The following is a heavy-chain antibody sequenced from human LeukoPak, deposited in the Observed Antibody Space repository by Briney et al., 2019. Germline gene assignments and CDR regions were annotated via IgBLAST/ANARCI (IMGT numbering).Heavy chain of an antibody. J-gene: IGHJ4*02. V-gene: IGHV3-71*01. CDR2: IRNQIYGGTP. CDR1: GFTVSSNY. CDR3: TRDQTPYY. Sequence: GGSLRLSCAASGFTVSSNYMSWVRQAPGKGLEWVGFIRNQIYGGTPEYAASVKGRFTISRDDSEGVAYLQMNSLKTEDTAVYYCTRDQTPYYWGQGTLVTVSS.